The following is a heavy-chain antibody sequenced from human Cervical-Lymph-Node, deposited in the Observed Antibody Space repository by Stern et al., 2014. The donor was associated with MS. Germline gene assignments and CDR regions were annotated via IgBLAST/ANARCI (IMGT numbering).Heavy chain of an antibody. CDR1: GFTSDYY. Sequence: VQLVESGGGLVKPGGSLRLSCAASGFTSDYYITWVRQAPGRGLEWLSYISSSGSSIYYADSVKGRFTVSRDNAKNSGYLQMSSLRAEDTAIYYCATYCWGSGIYGMDVWGQGTTVTVSS. J-gene: IGHJ6*02. CDR2: ISSSGSSI. V-gene: IGHV3-11*01. D-gene: IGHD3-10*01. CDR3: ATYCWGSGIYGMDV.